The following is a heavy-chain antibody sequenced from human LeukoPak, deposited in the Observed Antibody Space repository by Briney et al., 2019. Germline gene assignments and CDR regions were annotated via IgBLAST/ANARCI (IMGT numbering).Heavy chain of an antibody. D-gene: IGHD3-16*01. V-gene: IGHV3-23*01. J-gene: IGHJ6*03. Sequence: PGGSLRLSCAASGFTFSSYAMSWVRQAPGNGLEWVSAISGSGGSTYYADSVKGRLTISRDNSKNTLYLQMNSLRAEDTAVYYCAKSFSRDYYYYMDVWGKGTTVTVSS. CDR1: GFTFSSYA. CDR3: AKSFSRDYYYYMDV. CDR2: ISGSGGST.